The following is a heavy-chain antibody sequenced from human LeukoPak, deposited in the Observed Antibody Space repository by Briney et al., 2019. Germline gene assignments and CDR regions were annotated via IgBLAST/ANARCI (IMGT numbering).Heavy chain of an antibody. Sequence: ASMKVSCKASGFIFTNYFMHWVRQARRQGLEWMGMIKPSDGSTRYAHRFQDRVTMTSDTSTTTLYMELSSLRAEDTAVYYCARAVDQDFDYWGQGTLVTVSS. CDR2: IKPSDGST. J-gene: IGHJ4*02. D-gene: IGHD5-12*01. CDR1: GFIFTNYF. V-gene: IGHV1-46*01. CDR3: ARAVDQDFDY.